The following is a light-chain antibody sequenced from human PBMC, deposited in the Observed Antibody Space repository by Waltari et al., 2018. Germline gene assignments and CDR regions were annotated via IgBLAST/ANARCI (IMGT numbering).Light chain of an antibody. Sequence: DIQMTQSPSTLSASVGDRVTITCRASQSIGTSLAWYQQKPGKAPKLLIHRASNLENGVPSRFSGSGSVTEFTLTISSLQPDDFATYYCQKYDDYPITFGPGSRLEIK. J-gene: IGKJ5*01. CDR3: QKYDDYPIT. CDR1: QSIGTS. CDR2: RAS. V-gene: IGKV1-5*03.